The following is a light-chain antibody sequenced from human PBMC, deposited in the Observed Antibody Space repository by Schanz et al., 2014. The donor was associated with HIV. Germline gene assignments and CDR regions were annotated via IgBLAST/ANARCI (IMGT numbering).Light chain of an antibody. CDR1: QSISNW. CDR3: LHYNDFAST. Sequence: IQMTQSPSTLSASVGDRVAITCRASQSISNWLAWYQQKPGKAPDLLIYEASILETGVPSRFSGSGSGTEFTLTISSLQPDDFATYFCLHYNDFASTFGQGTKLEIK. CDR2: EAS. J-gene: IGKJ2*01. V-gene: IGKV1-5*01.